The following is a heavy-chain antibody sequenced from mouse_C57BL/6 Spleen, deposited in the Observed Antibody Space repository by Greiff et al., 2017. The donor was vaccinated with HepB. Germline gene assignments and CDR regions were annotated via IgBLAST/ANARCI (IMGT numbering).Heavy chain of an antibody. CDR2: IDPSDSET. J-gene: IGHJ2*01. CDR1: GYTFTSYW. D-gene: IGHD3-2*02. V-gene: IGHV1-52*01. Sequence: VQLQQPGAELVRPGSSVKLSCKASGYTFTSYWMHWVKQRPIQGLEWIGNIDPSDSETHYNQKFKDKATLTVDKASSTAYMQLSSLTSEDSAVYDCARGRNSSGFDYWGQGTTLTVSS. CDR3: ARGRNSSGFDY.